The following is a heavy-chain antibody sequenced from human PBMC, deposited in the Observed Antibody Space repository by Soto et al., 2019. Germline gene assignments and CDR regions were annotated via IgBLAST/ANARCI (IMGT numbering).Heavy chain of an antibody. V-gene: IGHV5-10-1*01. Sequence: PGESLKISCHASGFPFTIYWITWVRQMPGRGLEWMGRIDSSDSSINYNPSFRGHVTISADRSTSTAYLQWNNLKASDTAMCYCARGVKMATPHRYYFDFWGQGTLVTVSS. D-gene: IGHD5-12*01. CDR3: ARGVKMATPHRYYFDF. CDR1: GFPFTIYW. CDR2: IDSSDSSI. J-gene: IGHJ4*02.